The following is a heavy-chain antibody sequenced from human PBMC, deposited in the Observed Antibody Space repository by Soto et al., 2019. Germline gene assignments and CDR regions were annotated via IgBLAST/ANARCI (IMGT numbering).Heavy chain of an antibody. Sequence: SGPTLVNPTQPLTLTCTFSGFSLSTRDVGVGWIRQPPGEALEWLGVVYWDDSKTYSPSLEGRLTITKDTSKNQVVLRMTKMDPVDTATYYCAHCRGGVASFWGQGTLVTVSS. CDR3: AHCRGGVASF. D-gene: IGHD2-2*01. J-gene: IGHJ4*02. CDR2: VYWDDSK. V-gene: IGHV2-5*02. CDR1: GFSLSTRDVG.